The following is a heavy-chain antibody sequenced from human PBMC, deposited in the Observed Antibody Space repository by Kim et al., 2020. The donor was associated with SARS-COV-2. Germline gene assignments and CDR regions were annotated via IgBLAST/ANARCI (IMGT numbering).Heavy chain of an antibody. J-gene: IGHJ4*02. D-gene: IGHD3-3*01. CDR1: GYTFTSYA. Sequence: ASVKVSCKASGYTFTSYAMNWVRQAPGQGLEWMGRINTNTGNPTYAQGFTGRFVFSLDTSVSTAYLQISSLKAEDTAVYYCARDPRTTIFGVVIIPGYFDYWGQGTLVTVSS. V-gene: IGHV7-4-1*02. CDR2: INTNTGNP. CDR3: ARDPRTTIFGVVIIPGYFDY.